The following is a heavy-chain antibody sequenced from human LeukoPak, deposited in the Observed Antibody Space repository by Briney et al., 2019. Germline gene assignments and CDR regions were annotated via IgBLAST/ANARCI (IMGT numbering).Heavy chain of an antibody. Sequence: GGSLRLSCAASGFTFSSYAMSWVRQAPGKGLEWVSAISGSGGSTYYADSVKGRFTISRDNAKNSLYLQMNSLRAEDTAVYYCARDHFHYDILTGYLNYYYYGMDVWGQGTTVTVSS. J-gene: IGHJ6*02. D-gene: IGHD3-9*01. CDR1: GFTFSSYA. CDR2: ISGSGGST. V-gene: IGHV3-23*01. CDR3: ARDHFHYDILTGYLNYYYYGMDV.